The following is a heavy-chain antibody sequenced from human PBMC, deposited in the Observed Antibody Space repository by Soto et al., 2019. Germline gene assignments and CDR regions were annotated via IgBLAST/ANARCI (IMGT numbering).Heavy chain of an antibody. CDR2: ISGSGGST. CDR3: AKDSGDLEDIVATIPFAFDI. CDR1: GFTFSSYA. D-gene: IGHD5-12*01. J-gene: IGHJ3*02. Sequence: GGSLRLSCAASGFTFSSYAMSWVRQAPGKGLEWVSAISGSGGSTYYADSVKGRFTISRDNSKNTLYLQMNSLRAEDTAVYYCAKDSGDLEDIVATIPFAFDIWGQGTMVTVSS. V-gene: IGHV3-23*01.